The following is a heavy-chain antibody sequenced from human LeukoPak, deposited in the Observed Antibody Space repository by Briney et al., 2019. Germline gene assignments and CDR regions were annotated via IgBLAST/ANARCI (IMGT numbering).Heavy chain of an antibody. D-gene: IGHD2-2*01. J-gene: IGHJ6*03. CDR1: GYSISSGYY. V-gene: IGHV4-38-2*01. CDR3: ARLVRQYQLLMSNYYYMDV. Sequence: SETLSLTCAVSGYSISSGYYWGWIRQPPGKGLEWIGSIYHRGSTYYNPSLKSRVTISVDTSKNQFSLKLSSVTAADTAVYYCARLVRQYQLLMSNYYYMDVWGKGTTVTVSS. CDR2: IYHRGST.